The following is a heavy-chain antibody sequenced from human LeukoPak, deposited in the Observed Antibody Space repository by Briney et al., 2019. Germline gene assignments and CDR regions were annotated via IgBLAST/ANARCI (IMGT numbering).Heavy chain of an antibody. V-gene: IGHV3-53*01. J-gene: IGHJ4*02. CDR3: ARGVNYGSKSYFDY. CDR2: IYIGDTT. Sequence: GGSLRLSCAASGFTVSSNYMIWVRQAPGKGLALVSVIYIGDTTYYADSVKGRFTISRDNSRNTLHLQMNSLRAEDTAVYHCARGVNYGSKSYFDYWGQGSLVTVSS. D-gene: IGHD3-10*01. CDR1: GFTVSSNY.